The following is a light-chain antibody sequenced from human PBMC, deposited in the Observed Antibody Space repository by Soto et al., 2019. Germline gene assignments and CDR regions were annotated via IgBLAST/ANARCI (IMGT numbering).Light chain of an antibody. CDR3: QQYDNLPLT. J-gene: IGKJ4*01. Sequence: DIQMTQSPSCLSASVGDRVTITCQASQDISNYLNWYQQKPGKAPKLLIYDASNLETGVPSRFSGSGSGTDFTFTISSLQPEDIATYYCQQYDNLPLTFG. CDR2: DAS. CDR1: QDISNY. V-gene: IGKV1-33*01.